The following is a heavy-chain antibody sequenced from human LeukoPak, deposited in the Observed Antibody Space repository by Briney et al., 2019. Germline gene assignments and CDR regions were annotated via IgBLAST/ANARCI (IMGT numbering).Heavy chain of an antibody. D-gene: IGHD3-10*01. J-gene: IGHJ6*02. CDR2: ISSSSSTI. Sequence: GGSLRLSCAASGFTFSSYSMNWVRQAPGKGLEWVSYISSSSSTIYYADSVKGRFTIYRDNAKSSLYLQMNSLRAEDTAVYYCARDVLMSPEIWFGSKGMDVWGQGTTVTVSS. V-gene: IGHV3-48*04. CDR3: ARDVLMSPEIWFGSKGMDV. CDR1: GFTFSSYS.